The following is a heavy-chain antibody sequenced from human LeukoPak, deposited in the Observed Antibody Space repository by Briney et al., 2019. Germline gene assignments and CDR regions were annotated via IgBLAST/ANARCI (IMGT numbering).Heavy chain of an antibody. J-gene: IGHJ4*02. Sequence: SETLSLTCAVSGYSISSSNWWGWIRQPPRKGLEWIGYIYYSGSTYYNPSLKSRVTMPVDTSKNQFSLKLSSVTAVDTAVYYCARTPQRPYYFDYWGQGTLVTVSS. V-gene: IGHV4-28*01. CDR2: IYYSGST. CDR3: ARTPQRPYYFDY. CDR1: GYSISSSNW.